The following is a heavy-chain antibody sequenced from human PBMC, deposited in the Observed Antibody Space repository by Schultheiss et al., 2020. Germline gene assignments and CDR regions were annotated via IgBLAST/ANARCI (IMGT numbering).Heavy chain of an antibody. J-gene: IGHJ6*02. D-gene: IGHD5-12*01. CDR1: GGSISSGSYY. CDR3: ARQWYSGYVYYYYGMDV. V-gene: IGHV4-39*01. CDR2: IYYSGST. Sequence: SETLSLTCTVSGGSISSGSYYWGWIRQPPGKGLEWIGSIYYSGSTYYNPSLKSRVTISVDTSKNQFSLKLSSVTAADTAVYYCARQWYSGYVYYYYGMDVWGQGTTVTVSS.